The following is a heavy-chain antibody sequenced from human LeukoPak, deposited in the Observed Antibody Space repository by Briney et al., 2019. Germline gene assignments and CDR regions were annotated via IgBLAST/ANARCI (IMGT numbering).Heavy chain of an antibody. J-gene: IGHJ4*02. V-gene: IGHV1-69*06. CDR3: ASSAYYYDSSGYYYWGTYDY. CDR2: IIPIFGTA. D-gene: IGHD3-22*01. Sequence: SVKVSCKASGGTFSSYAISWVRQAPGQGLEWMGGIIPIFGTANYAQKFQGRVTITADKSTSTAYMELSSLRSEDTAVYYCASSAYYYDSSGYYYWGTYDYWGQGTLVTVSS. CDR1: GGTFSSYA.